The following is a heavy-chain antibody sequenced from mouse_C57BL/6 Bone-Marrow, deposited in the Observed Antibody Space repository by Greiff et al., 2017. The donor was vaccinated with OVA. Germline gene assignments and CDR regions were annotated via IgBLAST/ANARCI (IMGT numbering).Heavy chain of an antibody. CDR2: IDPENGDT. CDR1: GFNIKDDY. D-gene: IGHD1-1*01. CDR3: TTDAVVAGMDY. Sequence: VQLQQSGAELVRPGASVKLSCTASGFNIKDDYMHWVKQRPEQGLEWIGWIDPENGDTEYASKFQGKATITADTSSNTAYLQLSSLSAEDTAVYYGTTDAVVAGMDYWGQGTSVTVSS. V-gene: IGHV14-4*01. J-gene: IGHJ4*01.